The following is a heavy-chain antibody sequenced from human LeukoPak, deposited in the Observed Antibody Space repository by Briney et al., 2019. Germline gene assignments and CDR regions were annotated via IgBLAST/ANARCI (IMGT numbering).Heavy chain of an antibody. CDR3: AREVSSRYSSSFGWFDP. J-gene: IGHJ5*02. CDR2: ISYSGST. CDR1: GGAISSYY. V-gene: IGHV4-59*01. D-gene: IGHD6-13*01. Sequence: SETLSLTCTVSGGAISSYYWSWIRQPPGKGLEWIGYISYSGSTNYNPSLKSRVTISVDTSKNQFSLKLSSVTAADTAVYYCAREVSSRYSSSFGWFDPWGQGTLVTVSS.